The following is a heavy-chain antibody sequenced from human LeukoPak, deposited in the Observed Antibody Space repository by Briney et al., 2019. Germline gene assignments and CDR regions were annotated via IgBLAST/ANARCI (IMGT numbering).Heavy chain of an antibody. D-gene: IGHD4-17*01. V-gene: IGHV3-21*01. CDR3: ARSRGDYLTFDY. J-gene: IGHJ4*02. Sequence: GGSLRLSCAASGFTFSSYSMYWVRQAPGKGLEWVSSISRSSTYIYYADSLKGRFTISRDNAKNSLFLQMNSLRAEDTAVYYCARSRGDYLTFDYWGQGTLVTVSS. CDR1: GFTFSSYS. CDR2: ISRSSTYI.